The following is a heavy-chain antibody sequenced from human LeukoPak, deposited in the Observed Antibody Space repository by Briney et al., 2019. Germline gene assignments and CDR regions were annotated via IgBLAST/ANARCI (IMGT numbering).Heavy chain of an antibody. CDR3: ARPLDYGDYIPLEY. Sequence: PGGSLRLSCVASGFIFRNYWMNWVRQAPGKGLEWVSYISSSGTSIYYADSVKGRFTISRDNAKKSLYLQMNSLRADDTAVYYCARPLDYGDYIPLEYWGQGTLVTVSS. CDR2: ISSSGTSI. J-gene: IGHJ4*02. CDR1: GFIFRNYW. D-gene: IGHD4-17*01. V-gene: IGHV3-48*04.